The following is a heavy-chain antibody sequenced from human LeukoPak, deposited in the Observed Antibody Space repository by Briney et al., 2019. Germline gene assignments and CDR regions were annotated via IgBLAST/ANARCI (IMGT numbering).Heavy chain of an antibody. Sequence: GGSLRLSCVGSGFTFSSYEMNWVRQAPGKGLEWVSYISSSGDFIYYADSVKGRFTISRDNAKNSLYLQMISLRAEDTAVHSCARARNSGWNIDYWGRGTLVTVSS. CDR2: ISSSGDFI. CDR1: GFTFSSYE. J-gene: IGHJ4*02. V-gene: IGHV3-48*03. D-gene: IGHD6-19*01. CDR3: ARARNSGWNIDY.